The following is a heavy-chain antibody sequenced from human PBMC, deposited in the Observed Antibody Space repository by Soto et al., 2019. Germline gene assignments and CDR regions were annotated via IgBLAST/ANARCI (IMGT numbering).Heavy chain of an antibody. CDR2: MFYSGLT. J-gene: IGHJ6*02. D-gene: IGHD2-15*01. CDR1: GYSVTSSDYC. CDR3: APLSVSLSGPYGIHV. V-gene: IGHV4-39*01. Sequence: SETLSLTCSVSGYSVTSSDYCWAWIRQPPGKGLEWIGSMFYSGLTYHNPSLKSRVTLSVYTSKNQFSVRLNSVTAADTAVYYCAPLSVSLSGPYGIHVWGQGTTVTVSS.